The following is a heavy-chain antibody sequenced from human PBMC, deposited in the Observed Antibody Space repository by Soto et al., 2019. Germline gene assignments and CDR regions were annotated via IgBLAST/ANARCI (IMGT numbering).Heavy chain of an antibody. J-gene: IGHJ4*02. V-gene: IGHV4-61*01. CDR2: MYYSGSS. D-gene: IGHD3-3*01. Sequence: QVQLQESGPGLVKPSETLSLTCTVSGGSVSSGNYYWTWIRQPPGKGLEWIGFMYYSGSSNYNPSPKSRVTTSVDTSKKQCTLKFASVAASYSAGAFCAGGLGLPFFYWGQGTLVTVSS. CDR3: AGGLGLPFFY. CDR1: GGSVSSGNYY.